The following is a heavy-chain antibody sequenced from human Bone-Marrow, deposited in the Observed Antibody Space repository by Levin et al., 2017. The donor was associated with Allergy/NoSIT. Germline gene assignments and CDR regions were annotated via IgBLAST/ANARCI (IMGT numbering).Heavy chain of an antibody. J-gene: IGHJ5*02. D-gene: IGHD2-2*01. CDR2: IYHTGSA. V-gene: IGHV4-38-2*01. CDR3: ARGLVVIPTASNWFDP. CDR1: NYSISSDFH. Sequence: SETLSLTCAVSNYSISSDFHWGWIRQPPGKGLEWIGYIYHTGSASYNPSLKSRLNISLDTSKQQFSLRLTSVTAADTAMYFCARGLVVIPTASNWFDPWGPGTLVTVSS.